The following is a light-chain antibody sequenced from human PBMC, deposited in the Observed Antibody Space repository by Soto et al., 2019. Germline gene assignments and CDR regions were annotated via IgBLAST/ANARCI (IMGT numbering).Light chain of an antibody. CDR1: QSIKTY. CDR2: GAS. J-gene: IGKJ1*01. CDR3: QQYNNWPPRT. Sequence: ELVLTQSPATLSVSPGERATLSCWASQSIKTYLAWYQQQPGQAPRLLIYGASTRATGIPARFSGSGSRTEFTLTISSLQSEDFAVYYCQQYNNWPPRTFGQGTKVDIK. V-gene: IGKV3-15*01.